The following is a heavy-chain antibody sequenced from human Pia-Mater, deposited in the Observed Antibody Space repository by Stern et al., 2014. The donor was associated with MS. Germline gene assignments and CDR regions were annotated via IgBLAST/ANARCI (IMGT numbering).Heavy chain of an antibody. V-gene: IGHV5-51*01. CDR2: IYPGDSET. D-gene: IGHD1-14*01. CDR1: GFKFSIYW. J-gene: IGHJ4*02. CDR3: ARQTTAWASDV. Sequence: QLVQSGAELIRPGESLKISCKGSGFKFSIYWIAWVRQMPGKGLERMGIIYPGDSETRYSPSFQGQVTMSADKSTSTAYLQWSTLNASDTAMYFCARQTTAWASDVWGQGTLVTVSS.